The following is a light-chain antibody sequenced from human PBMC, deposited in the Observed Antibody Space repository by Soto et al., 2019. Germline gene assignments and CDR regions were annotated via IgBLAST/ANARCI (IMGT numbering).Light chain of an antibody. CDR1: RRDVGAYRY. V-gene: IGLV2-11*01. Sequence: QSALTQPRSVSGSPGQSVTISCTGTRRDVGAYRYVSWYQQHPGKAPKFMIYDVSNRPSGVPDRFSGSKSGNTASLTISGLQAEDEGDYYCCSYAGSFTWVFGGGTKVTVL. J-gene: IGLJ3*02. CDR2: DVS. CDR3: CSYAGSFTWV.